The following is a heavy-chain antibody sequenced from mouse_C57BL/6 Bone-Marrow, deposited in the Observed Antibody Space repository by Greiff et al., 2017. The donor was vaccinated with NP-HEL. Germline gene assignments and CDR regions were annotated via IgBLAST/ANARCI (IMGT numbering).Heavy chain of an antibody. D-gene: IGHD4-1*01. V-gene: IGHV2-2*01. J-gene: IGHJ1*03. CDR3: ASSNWDWYFDV. CDR2: IWSGGST. CDR1: GFSLTSYG. Sequence: VQLQQSGPGLVQPSQSLSITCTVSGFSLTSYGVHWVRQSPGKGLAWLGVIWSGGSTDYNAAFISRLSISKDNSKSQVFFKMNSLQADDTAIYYCASSNWDWYFDVWGTGTTVTVSS.